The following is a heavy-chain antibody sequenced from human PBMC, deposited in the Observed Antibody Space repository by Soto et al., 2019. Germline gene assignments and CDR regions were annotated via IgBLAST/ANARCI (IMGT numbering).Heavy chain of an antibody. Sequence: SETLSLTCTVSGGSVSSGSYYWSWIRQPPGKGLEWIGYIYYSGSTNYNPSLKSRVTISVDTSKNQFSLKLSSVTAADTAVYYCARAEHIVVVTAIRGYYFDYWGQGTLVTVSS. CDR2: IYYSGST. D-gene: IGHD2-21*02. J-gene: IGHJ4*02. V-gene: IGHV4-61*01. CDR3: ARAEHIVVVTAIRGYYFDY. CDR1: GGSVSSGSYY.